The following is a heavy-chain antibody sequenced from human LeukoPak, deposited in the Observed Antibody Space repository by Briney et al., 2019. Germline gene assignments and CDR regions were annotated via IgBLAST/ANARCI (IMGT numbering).Heavy chain of an antibody. Sequence: GGSLRLSCAASGFTYNNFWMTWARQAPGKGLEWVANINQDGSEKFLLDSVKGRFTISRDTAENSISLQMNSLREDDTAVYYCAGGDVTFYFDFWGQGTLVTVSS. CDR1: GFTYNNFW. CDR2: INQDGSEK. D-gene: IGHD2-21*02. CDR3: AGGDVTFYFDF. J-gene: IGHJ4*02. V-gene: IGHV3-7*01.